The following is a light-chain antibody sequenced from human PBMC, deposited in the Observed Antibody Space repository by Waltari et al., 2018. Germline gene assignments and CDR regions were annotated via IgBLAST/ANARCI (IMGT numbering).Light chain of an antibody. V-gene: IGKV4-1*01. CDR2: WAS. CDR3: QHYYSTPPT. Sequence: DIVMTQSPDSLAVSLGERATINCKSSQSVLSRSDSKNFLAWYQQKPGQSPKLLIHWASTRASGVPDRFSGSGSGTDFTLTISTLQGEDVAVYYCQHYYSTPPTFGQGTKVEIK. J-gene: IGKJ1*01. CDR1: QSVLSRSDSKNF.